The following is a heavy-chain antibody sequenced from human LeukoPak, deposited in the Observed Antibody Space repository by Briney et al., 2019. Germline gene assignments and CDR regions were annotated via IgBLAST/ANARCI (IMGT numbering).Heavy chain of an antibody. Sequence: GGSLRLSCAASGFTFSSYAMHWVRQAPGKGLEWVAVISYDGSNKYYADSVKGRFTISRDNSKNTLYLQMNSLRAEDTAVFYCAKSYYDSSGYRGDFDYWGQGTLVTVSS. CDR2: ISYDGSNK. CDR1: GFTFSSYA. V-gene: IGHV3-30*04. D-gene: IGHD3-22*01. CDR3: AKSYYDSSGYRGDFDY. J-gene: IGHJ4*02.